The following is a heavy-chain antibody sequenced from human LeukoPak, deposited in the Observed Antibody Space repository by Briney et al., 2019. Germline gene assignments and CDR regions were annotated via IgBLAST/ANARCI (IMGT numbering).Heavy chain of an antibody. CDR2: INPHSDAT. Sequence: ASVKVSCKASGYTFSDYFMHWVRQAPGQGLEWMGWINPHSDATKYAQKFQGRVTMTWDTSVSTAYMEVGSLRSDDTAVYYCARPSYCGGDCYHFFGYWGQGTLVTVSS. CDR3: ARPSYCGGDCYHFFGY. J-gene: IGHJ4*02. D-gene: IGHD2-21*02. CDR1: GYTFSDYF. V-gene: IGHV1-2*02.